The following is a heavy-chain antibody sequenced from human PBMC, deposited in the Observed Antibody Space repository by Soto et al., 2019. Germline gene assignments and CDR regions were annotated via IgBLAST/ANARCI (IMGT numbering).Heavy chain of an antibody. CDR3: ARDTVQGGQSKSFNMVDTPTPFDY. CDR1: GYTLTELS. J-gene: IGHJ4*02. V-gene: IGHV1-24*01. Sequence: ASVKVSCKVSGYTLTELSMHWVRQAPGKGLEWMGGFDPEDGETIYAQKFQGRVTMTEDTSTDTAYMELSSLRSEDTAVYYCARDTVQGGQSKSFNMVDTPTPFDYWGQGTLVTVSS. D-gene: IGHD5-18*01. CDR2: FDPEDGET.